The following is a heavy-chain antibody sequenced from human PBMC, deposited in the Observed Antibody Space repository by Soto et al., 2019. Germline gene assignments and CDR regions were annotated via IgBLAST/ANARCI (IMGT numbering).Heavy chain of an antibody. V-gene: IGHV4-59*01. D-gene: IGHD6-19*01. CDR2: IYYSGST. CDR1: GGSISSYY. Sequence: SGTLSLTCTVSGGSISSYYWSWIRQPPGKGLEWIGYIYYSGSTNYNPSLKSRVTISVDTSKNQFSLKLSSVTAADTAVYYCARAYSRVAVAGTGDDAFDIWGQGTMVTVSS. J-gene: IGHJ3*02. CDR3: ARAYSRVAVAGTGDDAFDI.